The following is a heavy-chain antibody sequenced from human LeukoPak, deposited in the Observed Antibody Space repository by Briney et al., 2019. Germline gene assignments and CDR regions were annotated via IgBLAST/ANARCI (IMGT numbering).Heavy chain of an antibody. D-gene: IGHD6-13*01. V-gene: IGHV4-61*02. CDR3: ARDLGIAAAGTRKNNWFDP. J-gene: IGHJ5*02. CDR1: GGSISSGSYY. CDR2: IYTSGST. Sequence: SETLSLTCTVSGGSISSGSYYWSWIRQPAGKGLEWIGRIYTSGSTNYNPSLKSRVTISVDTSKNQFSLKLSSVTAADTAVYYCARDLGIAAAGTRKNNWFDPWGQGTLVTVSS.